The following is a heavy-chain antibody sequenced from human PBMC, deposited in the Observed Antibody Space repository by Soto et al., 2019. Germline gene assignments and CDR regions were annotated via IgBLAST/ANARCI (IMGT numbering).Heavy chain of an antibody. Sequence: GASVKVSCKASGYTFTSYYMHWVRQAPGQGLEWMGIIIPSGGSTSYAQMFQGRVTMTRDTSTSTVYMELSSLRFEDTAVYYCASVTGRVSGYCSGGSCDPFDYWGQGTLVTVSS. J-gene: IGHJ4*02. CDR3: ASVTGRVSGYCSGGSCDPFDY. V-gene: IGHV1-46*03. CDR1: GYTFTSYY. CDR2: IIPSGGST. D-gene: IGHD2-15*01.